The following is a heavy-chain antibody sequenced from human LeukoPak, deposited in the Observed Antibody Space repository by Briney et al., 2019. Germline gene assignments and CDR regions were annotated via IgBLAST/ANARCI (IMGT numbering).Heavy chain of an antibody. Sequence: SGTLSLTCTVSGYSISSGYYWGWIRQPPGKGLEWIGSIYHSGSTYYNPSLKSRVTISVDTSKNQFSLKLSSVTAADTAVYYCARQGYDFWSGYYLDYWGQGTLVTVSS. D-gene: IGHD3-3*01. CDR1: GYSISSGYY. CDR2: IYHSGST. J-gene: IGHJ4*02. CDR3: ARQGYDFWSGYYLDY. V-gene: IGHV4-38-2*02.